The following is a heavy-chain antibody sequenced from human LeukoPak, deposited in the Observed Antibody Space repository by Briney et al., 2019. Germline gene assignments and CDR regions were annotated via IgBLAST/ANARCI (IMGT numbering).Heavy chain of an antibody. J-gene: IGHJ4*02. V-gene: IGHV3-7*01. Sequence: GGSLRLSCAASGFAFSSYWMSWVRQAPGKGLEWVANIKQDGSETYYVDSVKGRFTISRDNAKNSLSLQMNSLRAEDTAVYYCARQRGSGCLDYWGQGTLVTVSS. CDR2: IKQDGSET. CDR3: ARQRGSGCLDY. CDR1: GFAFSSYW. D-gene: IGHD6-19*01.